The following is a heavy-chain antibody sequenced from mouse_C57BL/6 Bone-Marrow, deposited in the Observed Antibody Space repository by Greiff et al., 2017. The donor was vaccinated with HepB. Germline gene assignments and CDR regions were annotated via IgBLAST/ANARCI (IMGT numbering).Heavy chain of an antibody. CDR2: IDPETGGT. CDR1: GYTFTDYE. Sequence: VQLQQSGAELVRPGASVTLSCKASGYTFTDYEMHWVKQTPVHGLEWIGAIDPETGGTAYNQKFKGKAILTADNSSSTAYMELRSLTSEDSAVYYCTLTGFDYWGQGTTLTVSS. J-gene: IGHJ2*01. D-gene: IGHD4-1*01. V-gene: IGHV1-15*01. CDR3: TLTGFDY.